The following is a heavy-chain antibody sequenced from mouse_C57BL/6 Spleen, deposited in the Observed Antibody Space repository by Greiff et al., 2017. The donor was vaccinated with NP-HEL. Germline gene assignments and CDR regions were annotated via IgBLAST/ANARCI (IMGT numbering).Heavy chain of an antibody. Sequence: QVQLQQSGAELVKPGASVKLSCKASGYTFTSYWMHWVKQRPGQGLEWIGEIDPSDSYTNYNQKFKGKSTLTVDKSSSTAYMQLSSLTSEDSAVYYCARYGSPYYFDYWGQGTTLTVSS. CDR2: IDPSDSYT. V-gene: IGHV1-69*01. CDR1: GYTFTSYW. CDR3: ARYGSPYYFDY. J-gene: IGHJ2*01. D-gene: IGHD1-1*01.